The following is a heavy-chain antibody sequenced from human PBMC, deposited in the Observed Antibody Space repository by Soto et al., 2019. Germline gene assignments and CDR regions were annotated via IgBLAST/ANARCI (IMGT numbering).Heavy chain of an antibody. CDR2: ISYDGSNK. CDR3: AREGSTGGMDV. J-gene: IGHJ6*02. D-gene: IGHD1-26*01. V-gene: IGHV3-30-3*01. CDR1: GFTFSSYA. Sequence: QVQLVESGGGVVQPGRSLRLSCAASGFTFSSYAMHWVRQAPGKGLEWVAVISYDGSNKYYADSVKGRFTISRDNSKNTLYLQMNSLRAEDTAVYYCAREGSTGGMDVWGQGTTVTVSS.